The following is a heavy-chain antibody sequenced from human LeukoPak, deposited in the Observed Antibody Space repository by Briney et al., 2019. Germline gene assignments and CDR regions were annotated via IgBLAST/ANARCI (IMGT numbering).Heavy chain of an antibody. CDR1: GGSISSYY. V-gene: IGHV4-59*08. CDR2: ISDIGSI. CDR3: AGHHPRNTVDF. Sequence: SETLYLTCKVSGGSISSYYWSWIRQPPGKGLEWIAYISDIGSINYKAFLRSRVTISLDTSKNQFSLKVSSVTSADTAVYYCAGHHPRNTVDFWGRGALVTVSS. D-gene: IGHD2/OR15-2a*01. J-gene: IGHJ4*02.